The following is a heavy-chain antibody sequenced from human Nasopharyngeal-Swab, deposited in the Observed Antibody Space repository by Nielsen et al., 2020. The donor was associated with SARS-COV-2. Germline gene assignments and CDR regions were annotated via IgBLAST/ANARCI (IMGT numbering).Heavy chain of an antibody. Sequence: GESLKISCAASGFTFSTYWMHWVRQSPGKGLRWVSRIDTGGATTNYADSVKGRFTISRDNAKNTLYLQMNSLRADDTAVYYCARDVGGRDNYWGQGALVTVSS. CDR3: ARDVGGRDNY. CDR1: GFTFSTYW. J-gene: IGHJ4*02. V-gene: IGHV3-74*01. CDR2: IDTGGATT. D-gene: IGHD2-15*01.